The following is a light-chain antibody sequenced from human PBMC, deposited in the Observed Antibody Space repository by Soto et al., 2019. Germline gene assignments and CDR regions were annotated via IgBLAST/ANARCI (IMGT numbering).Light chain of an antibody. J-gene: IGLJ2*01. CDR3: PTWGTGTVV. CDR1: SGHSSYA. Sequence: QAVVTQSPSASASLGASVKLTCTLSSGHSSYAIAWHQQQPEKGPRYLMKLNSDGSHTKGDGIPDRFSGSSSGAERYLTISSLQSEDEAHYYCPTWGTGTVVFGGGTKLTVL. V-gene: IGLV4-69*01. CDR2: LNSDGSH.